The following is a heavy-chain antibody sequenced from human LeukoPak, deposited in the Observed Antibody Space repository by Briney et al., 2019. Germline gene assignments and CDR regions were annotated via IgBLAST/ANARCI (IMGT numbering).Heavy chain of an antibody. V-gene: IGHV1-3*01. D-gene: IGHD6-19*01. CDR3: ARAPGYSSGGLDY. CDR1: GYTFASYA. Sequence: GASVKVSCKASGYTFASYAMHWVRQAPGQRLEWMGWINAGNGNTKYSQKFQGRVTITRDTSASTAYMELSSLRSEDTAVYYCARAPGYSSGGLDYWGQGTLVTVSS. J-gene: IGHJ4*02. CDR2: INAGNGNT.